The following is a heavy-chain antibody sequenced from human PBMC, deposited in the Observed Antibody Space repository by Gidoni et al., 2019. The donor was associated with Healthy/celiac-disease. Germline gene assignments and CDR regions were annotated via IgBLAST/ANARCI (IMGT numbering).Heavy chain of an antibody. Sequence: QVQLQQWGAGLLKPSETLSLTCAVYGGSFSGYYWSWIRQPPGKGLEWIGEINHSGSTTYNPSLKSRVTISVDTSKNQFSLKLSSVTAADTAVYYCARDRRLYGMDVWGQGTTVTVSS. V-gene: IGHV4-34*01. CDR3: ARDRRLYGMDV. J-gene: IGHJ6*02. CDR2: INHSGST. CDR1: GGSFSGYY.